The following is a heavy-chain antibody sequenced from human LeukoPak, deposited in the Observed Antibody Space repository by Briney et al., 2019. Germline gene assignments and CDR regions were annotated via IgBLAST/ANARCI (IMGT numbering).Heavy chain of an antibody. CDR2: IRDDGSDK. CDR3: VRHTRRSPGDY. J-gene: IGHJ4*02. D-gene: IGHD1-26*01. Sequence: GGSLRLSCAASGFTFSSYWMTWVRQAPGKGLEWMANIRDDGSDKYYVDSVKGRFTISRDNAQNTLLLQMDSLRVEDAAVYYCVRHTRRSPGDYWGQGTLVTVST. V-gene: IGHV3-7*01. CDR1: GFTFSSYW.